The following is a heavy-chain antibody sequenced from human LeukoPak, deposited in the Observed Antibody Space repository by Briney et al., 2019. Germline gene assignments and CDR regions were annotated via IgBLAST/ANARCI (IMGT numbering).Heavy chain of an antibody. CDR1: GGSISSGSYY. J-gene: IGHJ4*02. V-gene: IGHV4-61*02. CDR2: IYTSGST. D-gene: IGHD2-8*01. CDR3: ARLQDIVLMVYAN. Sequence: SQTLSLTCTVSGGSISSGSYYWSWIRQPAGKGLEWIGRIYTSGSTNYNPSLKSRVTISVDTSKNQFSLKLSSVTAADTAVYYCARLQDIVLMVYANWGQGTLVTVSS.